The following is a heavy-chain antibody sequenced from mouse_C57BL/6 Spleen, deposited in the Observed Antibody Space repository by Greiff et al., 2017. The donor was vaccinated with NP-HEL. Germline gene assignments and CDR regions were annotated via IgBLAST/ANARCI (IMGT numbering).Heavy chain of an antibody. V-gene: IGHV1-26*01. Sequence: EVQLQQSGPELVKPGASVKISCKASGYTFTDYYMNWVKQSHGKSLEWIGDINPNNGGTSYNQKFKGKATLTVDKSSSTAYMELRSLTSEDSAVYYCARYKYGSSYRYFDVWGTGTTVTVSS. D-gene: IGHD1-1*01. CDR2: INPNNGGT. J-gene: IGHJ1*03. CDR3: ARYKYGSSYRYFDV. CDR1: GYTFTDYY.